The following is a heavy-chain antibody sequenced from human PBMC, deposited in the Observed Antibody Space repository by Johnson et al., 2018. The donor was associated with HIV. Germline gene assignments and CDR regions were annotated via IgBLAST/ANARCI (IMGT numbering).Heavy chain of an antibody. Sequence: QVQLVESGGGVVQPGRSLRLSSAASGFTFSRYGMQWVRQAPGKGLEWVGVISSDGSNKYYADSVKGRFIISRDNSKNTLYLQMNRLRTDDTTVYYCARDRFHPHAFDIWGQGTMVTVSS. D-gene: IGHD3-10*01. V-gene: IGHV3-30*03. CDR2: ISSDGSNK. J-gene: IGHJ3*02. CDR3: ARDRFHPHAFDI. CDR1: GFTFSRYG.